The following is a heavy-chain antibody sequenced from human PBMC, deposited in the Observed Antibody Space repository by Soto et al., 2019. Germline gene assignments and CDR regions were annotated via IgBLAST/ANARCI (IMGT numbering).Heavy chain of an antibody. V-gene: IGHV4-39*01. CDR1: GGSISSSSYY. J-gene: IGHJ6*02. CDR3: GRTLSSGWSGGMDV. Sequence: PSETLSLTCTVSGGSISSSSYYWGWIRQPPGKGLEWIGSIYYSGSTYYNPSLRSRVTISVDTSKNQFSLKLSSVTAADTAVYYCGRTLSSGWSGGMDVWGQGTTVTVSS. D-gene: IGHD6-19*01. CDR2: IYYSGST.